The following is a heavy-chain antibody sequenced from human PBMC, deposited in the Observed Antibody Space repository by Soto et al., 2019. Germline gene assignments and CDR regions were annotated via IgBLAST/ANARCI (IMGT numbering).Heavy chain of an antibody. Sequence: QVPLVQSGAEVKKPGSSVKVSCKASGGTFSSYAISWVRQAPGQGLEWMGGIIPIFGTANYAQKFQGRVTITADESTSTAYMELSSLRSEDTAVYYCAVGETYYYDSSGYYPPGYWGQGTLVTVSS. CDR3: AVGETYYYDSSGYYPPGY. D-gene: IGHD3-22*01. J-gene: IGHJ4*02. CDR1: GGTFSSYA. CDR2: IIPIFGTA. V-gene: IGHV1-69*01.